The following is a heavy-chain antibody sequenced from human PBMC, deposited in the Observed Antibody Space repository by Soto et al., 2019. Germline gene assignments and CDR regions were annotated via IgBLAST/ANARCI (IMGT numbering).Heavy chain of an antibody. CDR2: IYYSGST. V-gene: IGHV4-31*03. CDR3: ARWWSGSRQGFDP. J-gene: IGHJ5*02. Sequence: QVQLQESGPGLVKPSQTLSLTCTVSGGSISSGDYYWSWIRQHPGKGLEWIGYIYYSGSTYYNPSLKSRVTISVDTSKNQFSLKLSSVTAADTAVYYCARWWSGSRQGFDPWGQGTRGTVSS. CDR1: GGSISSGDYY. D-gene: IGHD3-3*01.